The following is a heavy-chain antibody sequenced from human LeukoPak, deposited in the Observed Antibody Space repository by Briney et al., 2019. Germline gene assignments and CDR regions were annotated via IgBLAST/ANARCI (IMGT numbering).Heavy chain of an antibody. CDR1: GFTFSSYW. CDR2: INHSGST. D-gene: IGHD4-23*01. CDR3: ARGPDGGNSLRYFDY. J-gene: IGHJ4*02. Sequence: GSLRLSCAASGFTFSSYWMSWIRQPPGKGLEWIGEINHSGSTNYNPSLTSRVIISEDTSKNQFSLKLSSVTAADTAVYYCARGPDGGNSLRYFDYWGQGTLVNVSS. V-gene: IGHV4-34*01.